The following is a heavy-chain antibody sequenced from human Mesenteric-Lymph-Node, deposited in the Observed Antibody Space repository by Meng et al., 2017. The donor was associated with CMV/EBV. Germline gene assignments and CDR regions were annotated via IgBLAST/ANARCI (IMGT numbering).Heavy chain of an antibody. CDR2: MNPNSGNT. Sequence: ASVKVSCKASGYTFTSYDINWVRQATGQGLEWMGWMNPNSGNTGYAQKFQGRVTITRNTSISTAYMELSSLRSEDTAVYYCAREWYRVAAAGHYYYYGMDVWGQGTTVTVSS. D-gene: IGHD6-13*01. CDR3: AREWYRVAAAGHYYYYGMDV. J-gene: IGHJ6*02. V-gene: IGHV1-8*03. CDR1: GYTFTSYD.